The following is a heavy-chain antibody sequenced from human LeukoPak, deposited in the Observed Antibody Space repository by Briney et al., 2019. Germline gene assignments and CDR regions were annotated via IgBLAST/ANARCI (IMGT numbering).Heavy chain of an antibody. CDR1: GDSISSSNYY. CDR2: IYYSGST. V-gene: IGHV4-39*01. J-gene: IGHJ5*02. Sequence: SETLSLTCTVSGDSISSSNYYWGWIRQPPGKGLEWIGSIYYSGSTSYNPSLKSRVTISVDTSKNQFSLRLSSVTAADTAVYYCATLVVVAAISWFDPWGQGILVTVSS. D-gene: IGHD2-15*01. CDR3: ATLVVVAAISWFDP.